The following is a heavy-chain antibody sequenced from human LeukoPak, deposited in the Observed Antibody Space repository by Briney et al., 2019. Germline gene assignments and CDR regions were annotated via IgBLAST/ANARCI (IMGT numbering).Heavy chain of an antibody. Sequence: PGGSLRLSCAASGFTFSDYYMSWIRQTPEKGLEWVSYISNTGSIIYYADSVKGRFTISRDSAKNSLYLQMNSLRAEDTAVYYCARDTHYYNAGTTYDCWGQGTLVTVSS. J-gene: IGHJ4*02. CDR3: ARDTHYYNAGTTYDC. CDR2: ISNTGSII. CDR1: GFTFSDYY. V-gene: IGHV3-11*01. D-gene: IGHD3-10*01.